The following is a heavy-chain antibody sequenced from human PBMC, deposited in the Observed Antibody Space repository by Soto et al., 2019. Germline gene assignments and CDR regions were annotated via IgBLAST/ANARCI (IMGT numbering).Heavy chain of an antibody. CDR2: ISAYNGNT. D-gene: IGHD3-3*01. V-gene: IGHV1-18*04. Sequence: GASVKVSCKASGYTFTSYGISWVRQAPGQGLEWMGWISAYNGNTNYAQKLQGRVTMTTDTSTSTAYMELRSLRSDDTAVYYCARSIFGVSLYYFDYWGQGTLVTVSS. CDR3: ARSIFGVSLYYFDY. CDR1: GYTFTSYG. J-gene: IGHJ4*02.